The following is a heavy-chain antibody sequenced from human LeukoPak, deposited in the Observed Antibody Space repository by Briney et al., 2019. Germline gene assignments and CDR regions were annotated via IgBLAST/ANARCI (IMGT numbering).Heavy chain of an antibody. CDR1: GFTFSSYS. CDR3: ARQATTDYYYYYYMDV. Sequence: GGSLRLSCAASGFTFSSYSMNWVRQAPGQGLEWVSYISSSSSTIYYADSVKGRFTISRDSANNPLHLQMNSLRAEDTAVYYCARQATTDYYYYYYMDVWGKGTTVTVSS. CDR2: ISSSSSTI. D-gene: IGHD1-14*01. V-gene: IGHV3-48*04. J-gene: IGHJ6*03.